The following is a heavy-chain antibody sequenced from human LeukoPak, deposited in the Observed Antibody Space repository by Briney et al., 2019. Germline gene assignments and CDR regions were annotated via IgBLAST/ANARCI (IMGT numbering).Heavy chain of an antibody. D-gene: IGHD6-13*01. V-gene: IGHV3-33*01. Sequence: GRSLRLSCAASGFTFSSYGMHWVRQAPGKGLEWVAVIWYDGSNKYYADSVKGRFTISRDNSKNTLYLQMNSLRAEDTAVYYCARRIAAAGHIPLNYYYYGMDVWGQGTTVTVSS. CDR3: ARRIAAAGHIPLNYYYYGMDV. CDR1: GFTFSSYG. CDR2: IWYDGSNK. J-gene: IGHJ6*02.